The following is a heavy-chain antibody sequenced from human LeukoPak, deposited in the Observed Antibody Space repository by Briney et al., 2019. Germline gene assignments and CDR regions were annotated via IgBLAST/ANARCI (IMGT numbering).Heavy chain of an antibody. V-gene: IGHV4-39*07. CDR2: IYHSGST. Sequence: SETLSLTCTVSGGSISSSTYYWGWIRQPPGKGLEWIGSIYHSGSTNYNPSLKSRVTISVDKSKNQFSLKLSSVTAADTAVYYCARMITGSSDYWGQGTLVTVSS. J-gene: IGHJ4*02. CDR3: ARMITGSSDY. CDR1: GGSISSSTYY. D-gene: IGHD1-20*01.